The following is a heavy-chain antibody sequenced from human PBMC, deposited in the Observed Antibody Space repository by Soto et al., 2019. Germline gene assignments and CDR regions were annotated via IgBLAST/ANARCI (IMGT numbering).Heavy chain of an antibody. Sequence: EVQLVESGGGLVQPGGSPRLSCAASGFTFSSYWMHGVRQAPGKGLVWVSRINSDGSSTRYADSVKGRFTISRDNANNTLYLQMNSLRAEDTAVYYCTRDSLYCSGGSCYPNFDYWGQGTLVTVSS. V-gene: IGHV3-74*01. CDR2: INSDGSST. D-gene: IGHD2-15*01. J-gene: IGHJ4*02. CDR3: TRDSLYCSGGSCYPNFDY. CDR1: GFTFSSYW.